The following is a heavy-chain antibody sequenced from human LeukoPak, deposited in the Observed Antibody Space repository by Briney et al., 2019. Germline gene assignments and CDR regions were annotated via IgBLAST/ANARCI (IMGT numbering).Heavy chain of an antibody. V-gene: IGHV3-7*01. CDR3: ARDRRPPYSSSWYYGMDV. CDR2: ISEDGGEK. J-gene: IGHJ6*02. D-gene: IGHD6-13*01. CDR1: GFTFNTYW. Sequence: GGSLRLSCAASGFTFNTYWMSWVRKTPGKGMEWVANISEDGGEKYYVDSVKGRFTITRDNAKNSLYLQMNSLRAEDTAVYYCARDRRPPYSSSWYYGMDVWGQGTTVTVSS.